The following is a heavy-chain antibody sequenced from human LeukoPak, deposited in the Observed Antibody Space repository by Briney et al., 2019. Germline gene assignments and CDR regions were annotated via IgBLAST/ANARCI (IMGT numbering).Heavy chain of an antibody. D-gene: IGHD3-22*01. Sequence: GASVKVSCKASGYTFTGYYMHWVRQAPGQGLEWMGWINPNSGGTNYAQKFQGRVTMTRDTSTSTVYMELSSLRSEDTAVYYCAHDSSGYYYGRAFSYWGQGTLVTVSS. CDR1: GYTFTGYY. J-gene: IGHJ4*02. CDR3: AHDSSGYYYGRAFSY. CDR2: INPNSGGT. V-gene: IGHV1-2*02.